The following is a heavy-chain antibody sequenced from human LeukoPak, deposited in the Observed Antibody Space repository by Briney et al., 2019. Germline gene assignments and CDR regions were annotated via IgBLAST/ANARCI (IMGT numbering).Heavy chain of an antibody. D-gene: IGHD2-15*01. J-gene: IGHJ6*01. CDR2: VVNG. CDR3: ARGAMTPRPVVVHAYAMDV. CDR1: GGSISSGGYF. Sequence: SQTLSLTCAVSGGSISSGGYFWTWIRQPPGRGLEWIGDVVNGANPSLESRVTISIDRSTNQFSLKLRSVTAADTAVYFYARGAMTPRPVVVHAYAMDVWGQGTTVTVSS. V-gene: IGHV4-30-2*01.